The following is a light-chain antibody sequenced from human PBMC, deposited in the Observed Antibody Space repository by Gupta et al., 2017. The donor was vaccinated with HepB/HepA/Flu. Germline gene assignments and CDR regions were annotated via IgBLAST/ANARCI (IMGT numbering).Light chain of an antibody. CDR3: QAWDSSTVV. CDR1: KLGDKS. J-gene: IGLJ2*01. Sequence: SYEPTQPPSVYVCPGKPASIPCSAEKLGDKSACWYQQKPGQSPVLVIYQDSKRPSGIPERFSGSNSGNSATLTISGTQARDEADCYCQAWDSSTVVFGGGTKLTVL. V-gene: IGLV3-1*01. CDR2: QDS.